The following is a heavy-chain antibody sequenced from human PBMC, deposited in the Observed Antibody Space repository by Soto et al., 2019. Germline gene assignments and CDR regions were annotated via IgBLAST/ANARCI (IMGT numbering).Heavy chain of an antibody. D-gene: IGHD2-2*01. Sequence: SETLSLTCTVSGDSISSSRYYWAWVRQPPGKGLEWIGSIYYRGSPYYSPSLNSRVTISVDTSKNQSSLKLSSVTAADPAVYYCARPLHPTTGDCPSTSCYHFDYWGQGTLVTVSS. CDR3: ARPLHPTTGDCPSTSCYHFDY. CDR1: GDSISSSRYY. V-gene: IGHV4-39*01. CDR2: IYYRGSP. J-gene: IGHJ4*02.